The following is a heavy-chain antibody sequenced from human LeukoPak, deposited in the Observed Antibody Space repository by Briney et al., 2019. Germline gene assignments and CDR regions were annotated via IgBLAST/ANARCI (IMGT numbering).Heavy chain of an antibody. V-gene: IGHV3-7*01. D-gene: IGHD6-19*01. CDR1: GFTFSSIW. CDR3: ARAVAGISEYYFDY. Sequence: QPAGCLRLSCVAAGFTFSSIWMGWVRPVQGKGMEWVAKIKQDRSEKYYVDSMKGRFTISRDNAKNSLYLQMNSLRAEDTAVYYCARAVAGISEYYFDYWGQGTLVTVSS. CDR2: IKQDRSEK. J-gene: IGHJ4*02.